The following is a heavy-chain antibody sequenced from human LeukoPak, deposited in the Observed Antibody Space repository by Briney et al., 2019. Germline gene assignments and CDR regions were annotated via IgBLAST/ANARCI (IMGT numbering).Heavy chain of an antibody. V-gene: IGHV4-34*01. D-gene: IGHD2-15*01. Sequence: TGGSLRLSCAASGFTFSSYSMNWVRQPPGKGLEWIGEINHSGSTNYNPSLKSRVTISVDTSKNQFSLKLSSVTAADTAVYYCAREGGYCSGGSCYYDYWGQGTLVTVSS. CDR1: GFTFSSYS. CDR2: INHSGST. J-gene: IGHJ4*02. CDR3: AREGGYCSGGSCYYDY.